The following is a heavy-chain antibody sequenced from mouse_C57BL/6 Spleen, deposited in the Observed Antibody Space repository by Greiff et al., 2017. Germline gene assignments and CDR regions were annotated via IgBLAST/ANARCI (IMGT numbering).Heavy chain of an antibody. J-gene: IGHJ1*03. V-gene: IGHV5-9*01. D-gene: IGHD4-1*01. CDR2: ISGGGGNT. CDR1: GFTFSSYT. CDR3: ARQLGRWYFDV. Sequence: EVKLVESGGGLVKPGGSLKLSCAASGFTFSSYTMSWVRQTPEKRLEWVATISGGGGNTYYPDSVKGRFAISRANAKNTLYLQMSSLRSEDTALYYCARQLGRWYFDVWGTGTTVTVSS.